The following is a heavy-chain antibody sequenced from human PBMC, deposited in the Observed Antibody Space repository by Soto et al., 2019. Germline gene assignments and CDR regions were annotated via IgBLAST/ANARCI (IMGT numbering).Heavy chain of an antibody. J-gene: IGHJ5*02. CDR2: INAGNCNR. Sequence: ASVNVSCTASGYTLSSYAMHWVRQAPGQRLEWMGWINAGNCNRKYSQKFQGRVTITRDTSASTAYMELSSLRSEDTAVYYCARDFGGFDPWGQGTLVTVS. CDR1: GYTLSSYA. V-gene: IGHV1-3*01. D-gene: IGHD3-3*01. CDR3: ARDFGGFDP.